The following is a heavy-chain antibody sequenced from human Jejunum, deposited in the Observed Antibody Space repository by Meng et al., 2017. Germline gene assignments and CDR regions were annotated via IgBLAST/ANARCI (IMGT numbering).Heavy chain of an antibody. J-gene: IGHJ4*02. D-gene: IGHD3-22*01. CDR3: TKHGCYYQHY. V-gene: IGHV4-4*03. CDR2: IDHRGSP. CDR1: EYSITTELY. Sequence: GPGLVNHLGTLYLSCTGSEYSITTELYRRWVRKAPEKELEWIGQIDHRGSPDYQPSLKRRITMSVDKSKTQVSLQLTSVTASDTVVYYCTKHGCYYQHYWGQGTLVTASS.